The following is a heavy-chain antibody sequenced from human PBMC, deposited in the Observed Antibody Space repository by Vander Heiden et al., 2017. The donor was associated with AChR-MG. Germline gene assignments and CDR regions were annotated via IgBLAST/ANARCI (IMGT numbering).Heavy chain of an antibody. CDR1: GFALSTGGMC. CDR3: TRIPRVGATPDY. CDR2: IDWDDDT. V-gene: IGHV2-70*01. D-gene: IGHD1-26*01. J-gene: IGHJ4*02. Sequence: QVTLRESGPALVKPTQTLTRTCTFSGFALSTGGMCVSWIRQPPGKALEWLALIDWDDDTYYSTCLKTRLTISKDTSKNQVVLTMTNIDPVDTATYYCTRIPRVGATPDYWGQGPLVTVSS.